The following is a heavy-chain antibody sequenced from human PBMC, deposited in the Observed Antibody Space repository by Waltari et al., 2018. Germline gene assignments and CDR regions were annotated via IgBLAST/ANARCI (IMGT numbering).Heavy chain of an antibody. CDR1: GFTFSSDA. J-gene: IGHJ4*02. CDR2: ISGSGGST. V-gene: IGHV3-23*01. CDR3: AKDPAYTSFEYSSSSKV. D-gene: IGHD6-6*01. Sequence: EVQLLESGGGLVQPGGSLRLSCAASGFTFSSDAMSWVRQAPGKGLEWVSAISGSGGSTYYADSVKGRFTISRDNSKNTLYLQMNSLRAEDTAVYYCAKDPAYTSFEYSSSSKVWGQGTLVTVSS.